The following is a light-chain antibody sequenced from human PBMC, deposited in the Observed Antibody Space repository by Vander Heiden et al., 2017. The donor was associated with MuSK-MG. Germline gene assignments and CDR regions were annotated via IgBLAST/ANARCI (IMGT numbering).Light chain of an antibody. CDR1: SAGIASGY. CDR2: ENN. Sequence: NFMLPQPHSVSESPGKPVTIPSTRSSAGIASGYVQWFQQRPGSAPTTVIFENNQRPSGVPDRFSGSIDSSSNSASLTISRLKTEDEADYYCQSYHSRDYVVFGGGTKLTVL. J-gene: IGLJ2*01. CDR3: QSYHSRDYVV. V-gene: IGLV6-57*03.